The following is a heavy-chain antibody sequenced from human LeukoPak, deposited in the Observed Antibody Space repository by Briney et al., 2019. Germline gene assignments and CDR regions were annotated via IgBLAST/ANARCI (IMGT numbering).Heavy chain of an antibody. CDR3: ARDSGLDV. CDR2: IYYTGST. J-gene: IGHJ6*02. Sequence: SETLSLTCTVSGGSISSSSYYWGWIRQSPGKGLEWIGYIYYTGSTNYNPSLKSRVTISVDTSKNQFSLKLSSVTAADTAVYYCARDSGLDVWGQGTTVTVSS. D-gene: IGHD3-10*01. CDR1: GGSISSSSYY. V-gene: IGHV4-61*01.